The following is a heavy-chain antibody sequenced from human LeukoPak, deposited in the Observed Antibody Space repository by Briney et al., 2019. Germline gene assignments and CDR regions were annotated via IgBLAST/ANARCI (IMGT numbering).Heavy chain of an antibody. V-gene: IGHV1-2*02. Sequence: SVKVSCKASGYTFTGYYMHWVRQAPGQGLEWMGWINPNSGGTNYAQKFQGRVTMTRDTSISTAYMELSRLRSDDTAVYYCARVYFDWSEYFQHWGQGTLVTVSS. D-gene: IGHD3-9*01. CDR2: INPNSGGT. J-gene: IGHJ1*01. CDR3: ARVYFDWSEYFQH. CDR1: GYTFTGYY.